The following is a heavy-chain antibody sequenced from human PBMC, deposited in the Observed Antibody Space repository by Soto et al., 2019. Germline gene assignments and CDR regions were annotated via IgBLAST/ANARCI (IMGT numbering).Heavy chain of an antibody. Sequence: EVQLVESGGGLVQPGGSLRLSCAASGFTFSSYWMHWVRQAPGKGLVWVSRINSDGSSTSYADSVKGRFTISRDNAKNTLYLQMNSLRAEDTAVYYCAREYSSGSPTNYYYYGMDVWGQGNTVTVSS. J-gene: IGHJ6*02. CDR1: GFTFSSYW. V-gene: IGHV3-74*01. CDR3: AREYSSGSPTNYYYYGMDV. CDR2: INSDGSST. D-gene: IGHD6-19*01.